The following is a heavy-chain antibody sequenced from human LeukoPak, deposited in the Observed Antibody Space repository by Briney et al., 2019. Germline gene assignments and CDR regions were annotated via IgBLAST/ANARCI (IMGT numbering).Heavy chain of an antibody. J-gene: IGHJ4*01. V-gene: IGHV3-7*03. Sequence: GGTLRLSCAASGFTFSSHWMSWVRQAPGKGLEWVANIKQDGSVKQYVDFVKGRFTISRDNAKNSLHLLMNSLRAEDTAVFYCAKAQHSSIWGYFDYWGHGTLVTVSS. CDR2: IKQDGSVK. CDR3: AKAQHSSIWGYFDY. D-gene: IGHD6-13*01. CDR1: GFTFSSHW.